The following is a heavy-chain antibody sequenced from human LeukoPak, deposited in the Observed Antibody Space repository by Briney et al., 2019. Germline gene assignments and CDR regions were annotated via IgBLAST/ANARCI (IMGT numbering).Heavy chain of an antibody. V-gene: IGHV4-4*07. CDR3: ARSNRLDAFDI. D-gene: IGHD2/OR15-2a*01. CDR1: GGSISSYY. Sequence: SETLSLTCTVSGGSISSYYRSWIRQPPGKGLEWIGRIYTSGSTIYNTSLKSRVTMSVDTSKNQFSLKLSSVTAADTAVYYCARSNRLDAFDIWGEGTMVTVSS. CDR2: IYTSGST. J-gene: IGHJ3*02.